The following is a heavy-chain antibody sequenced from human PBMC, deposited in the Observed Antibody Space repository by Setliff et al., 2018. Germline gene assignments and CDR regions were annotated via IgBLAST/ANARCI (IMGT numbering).Heavy chain of an antibody. CDR3: ASATGY. Sequence: PGGSLRLSCVASGFTFSNAWMTWVRQAPGKGLEWVANINPGGSEEYYLDSVKGRFTISRDNAKTSLYLLMNSLRADDTAVYFCASATGYWGQGILVTVSS. CDR1: GFTFSNAW. V-gene: IGHV3-7*01. CDR2: INPGGSEE. J-gene: IGHJ4*02.